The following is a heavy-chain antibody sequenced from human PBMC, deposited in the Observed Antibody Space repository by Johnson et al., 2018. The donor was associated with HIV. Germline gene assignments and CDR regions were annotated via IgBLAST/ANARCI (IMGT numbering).Heavy chain of an antibody. V-gene: IGHV3-33*06. D-gene: IGHD5-24*01. CDR2: IWYDGSEK. Sequence: QVQLVESGGGVVQPGRSLRLSCAASGFNFNTYGMHWVRQAPGKGLEWVARIWYDGSEKDYADSVKGRFTLSRDNSKNTLFVQMNSLRAEDTAIYYCAKDIYGYDAFDIWGQGTMVTVSS. CDR3: AKDIYGYDAFDI. J-gene: IGHJ3*02. CDR1: GFNFNTYG.